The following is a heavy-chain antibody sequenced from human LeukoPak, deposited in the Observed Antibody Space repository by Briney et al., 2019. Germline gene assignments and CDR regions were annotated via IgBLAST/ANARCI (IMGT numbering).Heavy chain of an antibody. V-gene: IGHV3-48*01. CDR2: IRSSSET. CDR3: ARDAGNSGYGCDL. CDR1: GFIFSQYS. J-gene: IGHJ5*02. Sequence: GGSLRLSCAAPGFIFSQYSMNWVRQAPGKGLEWVSHIRSSSETFYADSVKGRFTISRDNARNSLYLQMNNLRGEDTAIYYCARDAGNSGYGCDLWGQGTLVTVSS. D-gene: IGHD5-12*01.